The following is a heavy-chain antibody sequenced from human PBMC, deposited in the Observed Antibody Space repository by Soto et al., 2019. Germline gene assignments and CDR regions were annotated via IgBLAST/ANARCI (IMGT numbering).Heavy chain of an antibody. CDR1: GFTFRSYW. CDR3: ATVATTSYNWFDP. V-gene: IGHV3-74*01. D-gene: IGHD5-12*01. J-gene: IGHJ5*02. Sequence: EVQLVESGGGLVQPGGSLRLSWAASGFTFRSYWMHWVRQAPGKGLVWVARINSDGTITSYADSVKGRFTISRDNTKNTLYLQVNSLGAEDTAVYYCATVATTSYNWFDPWGQGTLVTVSS. CDR2: INSDGTIT.